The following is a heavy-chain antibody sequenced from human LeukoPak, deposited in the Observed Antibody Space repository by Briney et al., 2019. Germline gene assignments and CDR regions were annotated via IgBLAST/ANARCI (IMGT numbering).Heavy chain of an antibody. D-gene: IGHD2-2*01. V-gene: IGHV3-23*01. CDR1: GVTFSSYG. CDR2: ISGSGGST. J-gene: IGHJ4*02. CDR3: ARVMGRYCSSTSCYVDY. Sequence: PGGSLRLSCAASGVTFSSYGMHWVRQAPGKGLEWVSAISGSGGSTYYADSVKGRFTISRDNSKNTLYLQMNSLRAEDTAVYYCARVMGRYCSSTSCYVDYWGQGTLVTVSS.